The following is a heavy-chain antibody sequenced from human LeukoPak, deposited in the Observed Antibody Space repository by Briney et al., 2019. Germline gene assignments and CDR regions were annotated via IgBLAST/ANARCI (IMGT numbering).Heavy chain of an antibody. CDR3: ARGSYGSGGPDY. CDR1: GFTFSSYA. D-gene: IGHD5-18*01. Sequence: PGGSLRLSCAASGFTFSSYAMHWVRQAPGKGLEWIGSIYYSGSTYYNPSLKSRVTISVDTSKNQFSLKLSSVTAADTAVYYCARGSYGSGGPDYWGQGTLVTVSS. V-gene: IGHV4-39*07. CDR2: IYYSGST. J-gene: IGHJ4*02.